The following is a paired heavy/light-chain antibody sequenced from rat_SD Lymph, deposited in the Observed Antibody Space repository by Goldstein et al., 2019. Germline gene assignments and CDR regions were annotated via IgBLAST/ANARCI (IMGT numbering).Light chain of an antibody. CDR1: QSLVHSDGNTY. CDR2: RVS. J-gene: IGKJ2-2*01. CDR3: LQSTHFPDT. Sequence: DVLMTQTPVSLPVSLGGQVSISCRSSQSLVHSDGNTYLHWYLQKPGQSPQLLIYRVSNRFSGVPDRFSGSGSGTDFTLKISRVEPEDLGVYYCLQSTHFPDTFGAGTKLELK. V-gene: IGKV1S22*01.
Heavy chain of an antibody. J-gene: IGHJ3*01. Sequence: VQLVESGGGLVQPGKSLKLSCSASGFTFSSYGMHWIRQAPGKGLDWVAYISSSSGTVYADAVKGRFTISRDNAKNTLYLQLNSLKSEDTAIYYCVKSPWFAYWGQGTLVTVSS. CDR3: VKSPWFAY. D-gene: IGHD3-8*01. CDR2: ISSSSGT. CDR1: GFTFSSYG. V-gene: IGHV5-62*01.